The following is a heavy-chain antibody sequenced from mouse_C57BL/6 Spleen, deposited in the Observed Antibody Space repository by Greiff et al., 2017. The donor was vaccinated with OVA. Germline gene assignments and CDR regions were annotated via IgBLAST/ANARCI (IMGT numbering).Heavy chain of an antibody. J-gene: IGHJ4*01. V-gene: IGHV1-82*01. Sequence: VQGVESGPELVKPGASVKISCKASGYAFSSSWMNWVKQRPGKGLEWIGRIYPGDGDTNYNGKFKGKATLTADKSSSTAYMQLSSLTSEDSAVYFCAREEYYYGSSWGDYWGQGTSVTVSS. CDR2: IYPGDGDT. CDR1: GYAFSSSW. CDR3: AREEYYYGSSWGDY. D-gene: IGHD1-1*01.